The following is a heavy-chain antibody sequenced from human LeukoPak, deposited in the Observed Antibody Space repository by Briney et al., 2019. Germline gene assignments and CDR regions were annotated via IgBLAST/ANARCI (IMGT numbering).Heavy chain of an antibody. CDR2: ISYSGTT. J-gene: IGHJ4*02. D-gene: IGHD3-3*01. Sequence: SETLSLTCTVPGGSTISYYWTWIRQPPGKGLEWIGYISYSGTTYYNPSLKSRVTMSEDTSKNQFSMKLTSVTAADTAVYYCARGVPEYYDFWSGYFYYFDYWGQGTLVTVSS. CDR1: GGSTISYY. V-gene: IGHV4-59*01. CDR3: ARGVPEYYDFWSGYFYYFDY.